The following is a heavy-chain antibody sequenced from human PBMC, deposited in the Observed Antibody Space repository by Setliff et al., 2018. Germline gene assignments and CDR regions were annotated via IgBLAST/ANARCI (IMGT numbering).Heavy chain of an antibody. J-gene: IGHJ4*02. D-gene: IGHD2-21*01. CDR3: ARAPAGGGDFYFDY. CDR1: GYTLTELS. CDR2: FDPEDGET. V-gene: IGHV1-24*01. Sequence: GASVKVSCKVSGYTLTELSRHWVRQAPGKGLEWMGGFDPEDGETIYAQKFQGRVTMTEDESTSTAYMELSSLRSEDTAVYYCARAPAGGGDFYFDYWGQGTLVTVSS.